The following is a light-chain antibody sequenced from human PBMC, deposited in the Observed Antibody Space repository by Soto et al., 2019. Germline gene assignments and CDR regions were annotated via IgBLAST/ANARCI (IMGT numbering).Light chain of an antibody. J-gene: IGKJ1*01. V-gene: IGKV3-15*01. CDR2: GAS. CDR3: QQYADWPTT. CDR1: QSVGAT. Sequence: DIVMTQSPVTLSVFPWERATLSCRASQSVGATVAWYHQRPGQAPRLLISGASTRATGVPARVSASGSGTAFTLTITSLQSDDFVLYYCQQYADWPTTFGQGTRVDSK.